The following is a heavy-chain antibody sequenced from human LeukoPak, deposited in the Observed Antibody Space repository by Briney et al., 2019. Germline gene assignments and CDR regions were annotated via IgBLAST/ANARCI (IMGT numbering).Heavy chain of an antibody. D-gene: IGHD2-2*01. V-gene: IGHV3-48*01. CDR3: ARGRCSSTSCLFDY. J-gene: IGHJ4*02. CDR2: ISSHSITM. Sequence: GGSLRLSCAASGFTFSNYNMNWVRQAPGKGLEWVSFISSHSITMYYADSVKGRFTISRDNAKNSMYLQMNSLRADDTAVYYRARGRCSSTSCLFDYWGQGTLVTVSS. CDR1: GFTFSNYN.